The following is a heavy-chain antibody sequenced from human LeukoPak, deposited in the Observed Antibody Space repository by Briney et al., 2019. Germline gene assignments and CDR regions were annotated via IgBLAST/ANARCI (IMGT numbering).Heavy chain of an antibody. CDR2: INPNSGGT. CDR1: GYTFTGYY. J-gene: IGHJ3*02. D-gene: IGHD2-2*03. CDR3: ARGEDVDIVVVPAAISDAFDI. V-gene: IGHV1-2*02. Sequence: ASVKVSCKASGYTFTGYYMHWVRQAPGQGLEWMGWINPNSGGTNYAQKFQGRVTMTRDTSISTAYMELSRLRSDGTAVYYCARGEDVDIVVVPAAISDAFDIWGQGTMVTVSS.